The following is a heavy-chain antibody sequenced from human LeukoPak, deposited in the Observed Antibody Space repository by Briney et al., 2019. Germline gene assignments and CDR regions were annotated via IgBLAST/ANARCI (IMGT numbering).Heavy chain of an antibody. D-gene: IGHD3-22*01. CDR3: AREAGGDNYYDSSGYFFDY. CDR2: INPNSGGT. J-gene: IGHJ4*02. V-gene: IGHV1-2*02. CDR1: GYTFTDYY. Sequence: GASVTVSCKASGYTFTDYYMHWVRQAPGQGLEWMGWINPNSGGTHYAQKCQGRVTMTRDTSISTAYMDLSRLRSDDTAVYYCAREAGGDNYYDSSGYFFDYWGQGTLVTVSS.